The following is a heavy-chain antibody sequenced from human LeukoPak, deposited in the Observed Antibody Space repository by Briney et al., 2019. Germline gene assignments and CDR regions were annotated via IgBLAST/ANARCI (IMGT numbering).Heavy chain of an antibody. J-gene: IGHJ6*03. CDR2: INPNSGGT. D-gene: IGHD4-17*01. CDR3: ARGLDDYGNYYYYMDV. Sequence: ASVRVSCKSSGYTFTGYYIHWVRQAPGQRLEWIGWINPNSGGTIYAQKLQGRVTMTRDTSISTAYMELSRLKSDDTAVYYCARGLDDYGNYYYYMDVWGKGTTVTVS. CDR1: GYTFTGYY. V-gene: IGHV1-2*02.